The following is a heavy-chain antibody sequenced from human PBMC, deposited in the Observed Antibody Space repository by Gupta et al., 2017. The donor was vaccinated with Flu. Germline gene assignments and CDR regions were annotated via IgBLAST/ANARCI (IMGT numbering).Heavy chain of an antibody. Sequence: EVQLLPSGAEVKKPVATVKISCKISGYTFTDYFMHWVQQAPGKGLEWMGFIDPEDDETCYAEKFQGRVTITADTASDTAYMELTSLRSEDTAMYYCATAGNWVTSGYAPVHYWGQGTLVTVSS. V-gene: IGHV1-69-2*01. CDR3: ATAGNWVTSGYAPVHY. J-gene: IGHJ4*02. CDR2: IDPEDDET. D-gene: IGHD5-12*01. CDR1: GYTFTDYF.